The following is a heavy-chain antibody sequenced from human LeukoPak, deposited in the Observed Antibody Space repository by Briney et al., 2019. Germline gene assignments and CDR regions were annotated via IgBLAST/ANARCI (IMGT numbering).Heavy chain of an antibody. CDR2: ISSSSSYI. Sequence: GGSLRLSCAVSGFTVSGDYMSWVRQAPGKGLEWVSSISSSSSYIFYADSVKGRFTISRDNAKNSLYLQMNSLRAEDTAVYYCARVLIVGATGDAFDIWGQGTMVTVSS. CDR3: ARVLIVGATGDAFDI. D-gene: IGHD1-26*01. CDR1: GFTVSGDY. J-gene: IGHJ3*02. V-gene: IGHV3-21*01.